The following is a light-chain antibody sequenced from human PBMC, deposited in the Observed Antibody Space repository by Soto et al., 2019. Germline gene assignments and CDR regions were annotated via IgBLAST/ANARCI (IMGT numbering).Light chain of an antibody. V-gene: IGKV1-5*01. CDR1: QGISAW. Sequence: DIQMTQSPSTLSASVGDRVTITCRASQGISAWLAWYQQNPGKAPKLLIYDASSLESGAPSRFSGSGSGTEFTLTISSLQPDDFATYYCQQYNSYPWTLGQGTKVEIK. CDR3: QQYNSYPWT. CDR2: DAS. J-gene: IGKJ1*01.